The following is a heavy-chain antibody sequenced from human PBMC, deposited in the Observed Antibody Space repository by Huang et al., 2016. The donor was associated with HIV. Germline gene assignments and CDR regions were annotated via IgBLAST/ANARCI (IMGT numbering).Heavy chain of an antibody. Sequence: QVHLVQSGAEVKKPGSSVKVSCKASGDSFTSLPINWVRQAPGQGLEWGGGCVPMRVSATYEQKFGGRVTIPADESTSNSYMELSRLRSDDTAMYYGATSTPMLGESGGWSGKVVITENVPYVDWGQGTLVTVSS. CDR1: GDSFTSLP. V-gene: IGHV1-69*01. CDR2: CVPMRVSA. J-gene: IGHJ4*02. CDR3: ATSTPMLGESGGWSGKVVITENVPYVD. D-gene: IGHD3-22*01.